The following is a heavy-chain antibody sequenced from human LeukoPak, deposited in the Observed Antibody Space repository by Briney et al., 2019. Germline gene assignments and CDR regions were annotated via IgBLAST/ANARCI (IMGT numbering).Heavy chain of an antibody. CDR3: ARTKGNYYYMDV. CDR2: IYYSGST. V-gene: IGHV4-30-4*08. Sequence: SWIRQPPGKGLEWIGYIYYSGSTYYNPSLKSRVTISIDTSKNQFSLKLSSVTAADTAVYYCARTKGNYYYMDVWGKGTTVTVSS. D-gene: IGHD2-8*01. J-gene: IGHJ6*03.